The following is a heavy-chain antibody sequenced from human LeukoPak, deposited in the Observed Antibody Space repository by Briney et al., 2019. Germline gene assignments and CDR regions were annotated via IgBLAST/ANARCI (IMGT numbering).Heavy chain of an antibody. J-gene: IGHJ6*03. D-gene: IGHD6-6*01. CDR2: IWYDGSNK. CDR1: GFTFSSYG. CDR3: AKDLFSSLNYMDV. Sequence: GRSLRLSCAASGFTFSSYGMHWGRQAPGKGLEGVAVIWYDGSNKYYADSVKGRFTISRDNSKNTLYLQMNSLRAEDTAVYYCAKDLFSSLNYMDVWGKGTTVAVSS. V-gene: IGHV3-33*06.